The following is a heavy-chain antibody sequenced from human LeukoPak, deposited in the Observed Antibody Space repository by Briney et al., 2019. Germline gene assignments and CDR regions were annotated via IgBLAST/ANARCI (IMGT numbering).Heavy chain of an antibody. CDR3: ARDGGLGDY. D-gene: IGHD2-15*01. J-gene: IGHJ4*02. CDR2: INHSGST. Sequence: PSETLSLTCAVYGGSFSGYYWSWIRQPPGKGLEWIGEINHSGSTNYNPSLKSRVTISVDTSKNQFSLKLSSVTAADTAVYYCARDGGLGDYWGQGTLATVSS. V-gene: IGHV4-34*01. CDR1: GGSFSGYY.